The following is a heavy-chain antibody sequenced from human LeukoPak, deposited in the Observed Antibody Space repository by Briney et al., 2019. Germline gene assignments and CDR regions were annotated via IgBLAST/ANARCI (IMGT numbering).Heavy chain of an antibody. CDR2: IYTGGGR. Sequence: GGSLRLSCAASGFTFSSYSMNWARQAPGKGLEWVSVIYTGGGRYYADSVRGRFTISRDTSKNMVFLQMNSPRVEDTAVYYCARGIDYWGRGTPVTVSS. CDR1: GFTFSSYS. CDR3: ARGIDY. J-gene: IGHJ4*02. V-gene: IGHV3-53*01.